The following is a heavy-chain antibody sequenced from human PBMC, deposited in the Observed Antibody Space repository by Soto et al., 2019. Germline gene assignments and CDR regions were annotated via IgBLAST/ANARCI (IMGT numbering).Heavy chain of an antibody. CDR1: GGSVSSGSYY. V-gene: IGHV4-61*01. CDR3: ARYRRDGYLNWFDL. D-gene: IGHD5-12*01. Sequence: PSKHMSLTCTVYGGSVSSGSYYWSWIRQPPGKGLEWIGYIYYSGSTNYNPSLKSRVTISVDTSKNQFSLKLSSVTAADTAVYYWARYRRDGYLNWFDLCSQGTRVTVSS. CDR2: IYYSGST. J-gene: IGHJ5*02.